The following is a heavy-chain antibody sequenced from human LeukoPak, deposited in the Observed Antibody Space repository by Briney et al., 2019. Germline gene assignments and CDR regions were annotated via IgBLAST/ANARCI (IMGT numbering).Heavy chain of an antibody. D-gene: IGHD2-21*02. J-gene: IGHJ4*02. CDR3: ARDAPYCGGDCYLFDY. CDR2: IYYSGYT. V-gene: IGHV4-59*12. CDR1: GGSISSYY. Sequence: PSETLSLTCTVSGGSISSYYWSWIRQPPGKGLKWIGNIYYSGYTTYSPSLRSRVTISVDTSKNQFSLKLSSVTAADTAVYYCARDAPYCGGDCYLFDYWGQGTLVTVSS.